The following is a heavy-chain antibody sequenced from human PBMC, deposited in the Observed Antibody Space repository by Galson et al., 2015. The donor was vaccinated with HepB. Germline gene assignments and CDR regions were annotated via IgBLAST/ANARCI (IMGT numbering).Heavy chain of an antibody. D-gene: IGHD3-22*01. CDR1: GGTFSSYA. CDR2: IIPIFGTA. V-gene: IGHV1-69*05. CDR3: ARDFYDSSGYYYVGWFDP. J-gene: IGHJ5*02. Sequence: SVKVSCKASGGTFSSYAISWVRQAPGQGLEWMGGIIPIFGTANYAQKFQGRVTMTRDTSISTAYMELSRLRSDDTAVYYCARDFYDSSGYYYVGWFDPWGQGTLVTVSS.